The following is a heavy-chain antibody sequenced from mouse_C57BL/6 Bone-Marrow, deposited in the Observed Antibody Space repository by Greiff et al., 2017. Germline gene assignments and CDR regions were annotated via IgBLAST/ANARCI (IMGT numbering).Heavy chain of an antibody. Sequence: EVMLVESGGGLVQPGGSLKLSCAASGFTFSDYGMAWVRQAPRKGPEWVAFISNLAYSIYYADTVTGRFTISRENAKNTLYLEMSSLRSEDTAMYYCARRGMYYYGPYAMDYWGQGTSVTVSS. D-gene: IGHD1-1*01. CDR1: GFTFSDYG. CDR3: ARRGMYYYGPYAMDY. V-gene: IGHV5-15*01. J-gene: IGHJ4*01. CDR2: ISNLAYSI.